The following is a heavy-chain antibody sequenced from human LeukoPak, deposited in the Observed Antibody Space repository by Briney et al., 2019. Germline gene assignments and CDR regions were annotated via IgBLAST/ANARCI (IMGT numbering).Heavy chain of an antibody. CDR2: IYTSGST. D-gene: IGHD3-16*02. Sequence: SETLSLTCTVSGGSISSYYWSWIRQPAGKGLEWIGRIYTSGSTNYNPSLKSRVTMPVDTSKNQFSLKLSSVTAADTAVYYCARSGITFGGVIVYFDYWGQGTLVTVSS. J-gene: IGHJ4*02. CDR3: ARSGITFGGVIVYFDY. V-gene: IGHV4-4*07. CDR1: GGSISSYY.